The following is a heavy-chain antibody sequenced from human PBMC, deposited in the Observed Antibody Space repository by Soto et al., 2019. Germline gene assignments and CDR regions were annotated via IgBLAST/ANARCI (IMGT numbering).Heavy chain of an antibody. J-gene: IGHJ3*02. Sequence: QLQLQESGPGLVKPSETLSLTCTVSGGSISSSSYYWGWIRQPPGKGLEWIGSIYYSGSTYYNPSLKSRVTISVDTSQNQSSLQLSSVTAADTAVYYCARENCSGGSCYSGGAVDIWGQGTMVTVSS. CDR2: IYYSGST. V-gene: IGHV4-39*01. D-gene: IGHD2-15*01. CDR3: ARENCSGGSCYSGGAVDI. CDR1: GGSISSSSYY.